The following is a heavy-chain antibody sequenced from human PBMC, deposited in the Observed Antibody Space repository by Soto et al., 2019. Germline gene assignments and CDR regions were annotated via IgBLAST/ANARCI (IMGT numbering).Heavy chain of an antibody. D-gene: IGHD2-15*01. V-gene: IGHV1-8*01. Sequence: ASVKVSCKASGYTFTSYDINWVRQATGQGLEWMGWMNPNSGNTGYAQKFQGRVTMTRNTSIGTAYMELSSLRSEDTAVYYCARGIRDIVVVVAADYYYYYMDVWGKGTTVTVSS. CDR1: GYTFTSYD. J-gene: IGHJ6*03. CDR2: MNPNSGNT. CDR3: ARGIRDIVVVVAADYYYYYMDV.